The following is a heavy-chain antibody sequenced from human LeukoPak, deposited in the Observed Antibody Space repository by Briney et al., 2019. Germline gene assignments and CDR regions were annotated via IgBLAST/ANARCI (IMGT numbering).Heavy chain of an antibody. Sequence: GGSLRLSCAASVFTFISYGMSWVRQAPGKGLEWVSTISGSAYNTYYADSVKGRFTISRDNSANTLYLQMNSLRAEDTALYYCAKDSGSYFIDYVDSWGQGTLVTVSS. J-gene: IGHJ4*02. CDR3: AKDSGSYFIDYVDS. V-gene: IGHV3-23*01. CDR2: ISGSAYNT. CDR1: VFTFISYG. D-gene: IGHD1-26*01.